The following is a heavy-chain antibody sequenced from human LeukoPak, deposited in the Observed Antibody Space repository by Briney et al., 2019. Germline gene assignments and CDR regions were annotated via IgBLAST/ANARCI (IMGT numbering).Heavy chain of an antibody. CDR3: ARIGPSSWYDYYYYMDV. CDR2: MNPNSGNT. CDR1: GYTFTSYD. V-gene: IGHV1-8*01. D-gene: IGHD6-13*01. Sequence: ASVKVSCKAPGYTFTSYDINWVRQATGQGLEWMGWMNPNSGNTGYAQKFQGRVTITRNTSISTAYMELSSLRSEDTAVYYCARIGPSSWYDYYYYMDVWGKGTTVTVSS. J-gene: IGHJ6*03.